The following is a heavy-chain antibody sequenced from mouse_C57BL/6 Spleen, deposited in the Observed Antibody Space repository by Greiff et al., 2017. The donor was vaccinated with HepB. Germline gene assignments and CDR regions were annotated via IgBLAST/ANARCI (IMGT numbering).Heavy chain of an antibody. CDR1: GYSITSGYY. V-gene: IGHV3-6*01. CDR3: AGEFAY. J-gene: IGHJ3*01. CDR2: ISYDGSN. Sequence: VQLQQSGPGLVKPSQSLSLTCSVTGYSITSGYYWNWIRQFPGNKLEWMGYISYDGSNNYNPSLKNRISITRDTSKNQFFLKLNSVTTEDTATYYCAGEFAYWGQGTLVTVSA.